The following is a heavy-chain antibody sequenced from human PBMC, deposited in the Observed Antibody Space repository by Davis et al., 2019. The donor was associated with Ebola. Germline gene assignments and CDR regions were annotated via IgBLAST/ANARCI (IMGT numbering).Heavy chain of an antibody. CDR2: IVVGSGNT. V-gene: IGHV1-58*02. D-gene: IGHD3-16*01. J-gene: IGHJ2*01. Sequence: AASVKVSCKASGFTFTSSAMQWVRQARGQRLEWIGWIVVGSGNTNYAQKFQGRVTITRDTSASTAYMELSSLRSEDTAVYFCARDLIGDGGVNLDLWGRGTLLTVSS. CDR1: GFTFTSSA. CDR3: ARDLIGDGGVNLDL.